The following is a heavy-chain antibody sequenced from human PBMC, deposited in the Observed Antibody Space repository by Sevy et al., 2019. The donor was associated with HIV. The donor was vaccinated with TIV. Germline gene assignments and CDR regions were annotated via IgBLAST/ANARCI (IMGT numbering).Heavy chain of an antibody. J-gene: IGHJ6*02. CDR1: GFTVSSNY. CDR2: IYSGGST. CDR3: ARDQRLSQEQQLVYYYHGIDA. Sequence: GGSLRLSCAASGFTVSSNYMRWVRQAPGKGLEWVSVIYSGGSTYYADSVKGRFTISSDISKYTLYLKMNSMRAEDTAAYYCARDQRLSQEQQLVYYYHGIDAWGQGTAVTVSS. D-gene: IGHD6-13*01. V-gene: IGHV3-53*01.